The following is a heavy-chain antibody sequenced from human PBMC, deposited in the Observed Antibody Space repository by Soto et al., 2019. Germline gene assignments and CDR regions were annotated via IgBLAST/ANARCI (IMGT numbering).Heavy chain of an antibody. D-gene: IGHD6-13*01. CDR1: GFTFSSYA. Sequence: PGGSLRLSCAASGFTFSSYAMHWVRQAPGKGLEWVAVISYDGSNKYYADSVKGRFTISRDNSKNTPYLQMNSLRAEDTAVYYCARGGYSSSWEYYFDYWGQGTLVTVSS. V-gene: IGHV3-30-3*01. J-gene: IGHJ4*02. CDR2: ISYDGSNK. CDR3: ARGGYSSSWEYYFDY.